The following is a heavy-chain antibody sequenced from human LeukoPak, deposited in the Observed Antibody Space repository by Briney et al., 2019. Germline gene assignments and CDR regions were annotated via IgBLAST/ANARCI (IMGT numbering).Heavy chain of an antibody. CDR1: GFTFNNYW. CDR3: VSVIPSPGPGTDD. CDR2: IKTDGSEE. Sequence: PGGSLRLSCAASGFTFNNYWMSWVRQPPGRGLEWVANIKTDGSEEYYVDSLKGRFTISRDNAKNSLFLQMNSLRAEDTAVYYCVSVIPSPGPGTDDWGQGTLVTVSS. V-gene: IGHV3-7*01. J-gene: IGHJ4*02. D-gene: IGHD6-13*01.